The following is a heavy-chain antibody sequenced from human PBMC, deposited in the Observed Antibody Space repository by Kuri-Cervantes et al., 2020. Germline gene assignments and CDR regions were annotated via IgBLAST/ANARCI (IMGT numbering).Heavy chain of an antibody. CDR2: IKSDGSII. CDR1: GFSFSGYW. D-gene: IGHD3-22*01. V-gene: IGHV3-74*01. J-gene: IGHJ4*02. Sequence: GESLKSFCEASGFSFSGYWMHWVHQAPGKGLVCVSRIKSDGSIISYADSVKGRLIVSIDNAKNTLYLQFNSLRAEDTAVYYCARDLNYYDSSGYSIWGQGTLVTVSS. CDR3: ARDLNYYDSSGYSI.